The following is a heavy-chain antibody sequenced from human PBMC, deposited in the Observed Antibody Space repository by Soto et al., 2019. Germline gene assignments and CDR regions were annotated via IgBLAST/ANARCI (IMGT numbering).Heavy chain of an antibody. V-gene: IGHV3-23*01. CDR2: ISASGSRT. D-gene: IGHD6-25*01. CDR3: AKDVGSEATVRVWGLVDY. CDR1: GLTFSNYA. J-gene: IGHJ4*02. Sequence: EVQLLESGGGLVQPGGSLRLSCAASGLTFSNYAMSWVRQAPGKGLEWVSVISASGSRTYYADSVKGRLTISRDNSKNTLYLQMNSLRADDTAVDYCAKDVGSEATVRVWGLVDYWGQGTLVTVSS.